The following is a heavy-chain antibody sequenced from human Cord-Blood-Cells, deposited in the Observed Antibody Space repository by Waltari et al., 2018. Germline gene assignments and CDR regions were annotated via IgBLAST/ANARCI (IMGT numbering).Heavy chain of an antibody. CDR3: ARHEEEWELLDY. D-gene: IGHD1-26*01. J-gene: IGHJ4*02. CDR1: GGSSSGHY. V-gene: IGHV4-34*01. Sequence: QVQLQQWGAGLLTPSETLSLTCAVYGGSSSGHYWSWIRQPPGKGLEWIGEINHSGSTNYNPSLKSRVTISVDTSKNQFSLKLSSVTAADTAVYYCARHEEEWELLDYWGQGTLVTVSS. CDR2: INHSGST.